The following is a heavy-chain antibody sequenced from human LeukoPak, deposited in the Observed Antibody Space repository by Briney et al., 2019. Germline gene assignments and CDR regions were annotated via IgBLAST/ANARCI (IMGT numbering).Heavy chain of an antibody. D-gene: IGHD4-11*01. J-gene: IGHJ6*02. CDR1: GGTFSSYA. CDR3: ASNRLPLGSCYYYGMDV. Sequence: SVKVSCKAFGGTFSSYAISWVRQAPGQGLEWMGRIIPILGIANYAQKFRGRVTITADKSTSTAYMELSSLRSEDTAVYYCASNRLPLGSCYYYGMDVWGQGTTVTVSS. V-gene: IGHV1-69*04. CDR2: IIPILGIA.